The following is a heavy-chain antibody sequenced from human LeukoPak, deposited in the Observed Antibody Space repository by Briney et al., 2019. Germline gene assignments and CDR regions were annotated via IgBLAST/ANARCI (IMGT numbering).Heavy chain of an antibody. CDR2: TYYRSKWYN. V-gene: IGHV6-1*01. D-gene: IGHD3-16*02. Sequence: SQTLSLTCAISGDSVSSNSAAWNWIRQSPSRGLEWLGRTYYRSKWYNDYAVSVKSRITINPDTSKNQFSLQLNSVTPEDTAVYYCARAPRNSRLRLGELSPGDDAFDIWGQGTMVTVSS. J-gene: IGHJ3*02. CDR1: GDSVSSNSAA. CDR3: ARAPRNSRLRLGELSPGDDAFDI.